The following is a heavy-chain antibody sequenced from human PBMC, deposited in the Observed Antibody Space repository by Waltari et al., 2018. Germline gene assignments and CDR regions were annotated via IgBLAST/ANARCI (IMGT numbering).Heavy chain of an antibody. J-gene: IGHJ3*02. CDR1: GGSISSSSYF. CDR2: IYYSGGT. CDR3: ASKMPTYAFDI. Sequence: HLQLQESGPGLVKPSETLSLTCTVSGGSISSSSYFWGWIRQPPGKGLEWIGGIYYSGGTYYIPSLKSRVTISVDTSKNQFSLKLSSVTAADTAVYYCASKMPTYAFDIWGQGTMVTVSS. D-gene: IGHD2-2*01. V-gene: IGHV4-39*01.